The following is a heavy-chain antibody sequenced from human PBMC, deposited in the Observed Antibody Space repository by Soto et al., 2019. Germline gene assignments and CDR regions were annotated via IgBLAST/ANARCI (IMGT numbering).Heavy chain of an antibody. CDR3: ARFPTTSSSWYYFDY. Sequence: QVQLVQSGAEVQKPGSSVKVSCKASGGTFSSYAISWVRQAPGQGLEWMGGIIPIFGTANYAQKFQDRVTITAYESTSTAYMELSSLRSEDTAVYYCARFPTTSSSWYYFDYWGQGTMVTVSS. J-gene: IGHJ4*02. CDR2: IIPIFGTA. D-gene: IGHD6-13*01. CDR1: GGTFSSYA. V-gene: IGHV1-69*01.